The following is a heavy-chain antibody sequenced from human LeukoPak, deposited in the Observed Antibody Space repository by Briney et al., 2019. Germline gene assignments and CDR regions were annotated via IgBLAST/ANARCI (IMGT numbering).Heavy chain of an antibody. D-gene: IGHD3-3*02. CDR2: IIPIFGTA. CDR3: ARVRHFWSGYPYFDY. V-gene: IGHV1-69*05. Sequence: SVKVSCKASGGTFSSYAISWVRQAPGQGLEWMGGIIPIFGTANYAQKFQGRVTITTDESTSTAYMELSSLRSEDTAVYYCARVRHFWSGYPYFDYWGQGTLVTVSS. J-gene: IGHJ4*02. CDR1: GGTFSSYA.